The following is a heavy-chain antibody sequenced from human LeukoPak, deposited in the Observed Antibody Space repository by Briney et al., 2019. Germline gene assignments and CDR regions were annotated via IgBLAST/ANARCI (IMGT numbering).Heavy chain of an antibody. CDR2: IYSGGST. CDR1: GFTFSSYG. D-gene: IGHD3-22*01. CDR3: ARGHDYDSSVAY. Sequence: GGSLRLSCAASGFTFSSYGMHWVRQAPGKGLDWVSVIYSGGSTYYADSVKGRFTISRDNSKNTLYLQMNSLRAEDTAVYYCARGHDYDSSVAYWGQGTLVTVSS. V-gene: IGHV3-66*01. J-gene: IGHJ4*02.